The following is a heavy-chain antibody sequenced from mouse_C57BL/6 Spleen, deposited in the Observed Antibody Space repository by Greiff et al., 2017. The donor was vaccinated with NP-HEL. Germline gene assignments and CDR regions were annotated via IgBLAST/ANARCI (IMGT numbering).Heavy chain of an antibody. Sequence: EVQLQQSGPVLVKPGASVKMSCKASGYTFTDYYMNWVKQSHGKSLEWIGVINPYNGGTSYNQKFKGKATLTVDKSSSTAYMELNSLTSEDSAVYYCALDSSGYVGFAYWGQGTLVTVSS. CDR3: ALDSSGYVGFAY. J-gene: IGHJ3*01. D-gene: IGHD3-2*02. CDR1: GYTFTDYY. CDR2: INPYNGGT. V-gene: IGHV1-19*01.